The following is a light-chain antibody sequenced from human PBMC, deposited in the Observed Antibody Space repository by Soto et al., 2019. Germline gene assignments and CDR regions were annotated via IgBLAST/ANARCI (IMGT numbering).Light chain of an antibody. CDR1: QGLVYSDGNTF. CDR3: VQGTHWPWT. Sequence: DVVMTQSPLSLSVTLGQPASISCRSSQGLVYSDGNTFLNWFHQRPGQSPRRLIYQVSNRDSGVTDIFSGSGSGTDYTLTISGVEAEDVGIYYCVQGTHWPWTFGQGTKVEIK. V-gene: IGKV2-30*01. CDR2: QVS. J-gene: IGKJ1*01.